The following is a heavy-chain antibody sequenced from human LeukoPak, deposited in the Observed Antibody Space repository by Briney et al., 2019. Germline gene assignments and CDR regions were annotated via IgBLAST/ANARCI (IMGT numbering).Heavy chain of an antibody. J-gene: IGHJ4*02. CDR1: GGSFSNSLYY. Sequence: SETLSLTCTVSGGSFSNSLYYWGWIRQSPGKGLEWIGSIFYSGNTFYSPSLQSRVTISVDTSKNQFSLNLTSMTAADTAVYYCARTFGQQLVNFDYWGQGVLVTVSS. D-gene: IGHD6-13*01. CDR2: IFYSGNT. V-gene: IGHV4-39*01. CDR3: ARTFGQQLVNFDY.